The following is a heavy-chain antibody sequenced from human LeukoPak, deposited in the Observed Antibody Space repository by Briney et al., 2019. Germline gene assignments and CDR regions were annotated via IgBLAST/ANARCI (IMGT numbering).Heavy chain of an antibody. D-gene: IGHD3-16*02. J-gene: IGHJ4*02. Sequence: PSETLSLTCTVPGGSISSSRDYWGWIRKPPGKGLEWIGSIYYSGSTYYNPSLKSRVTISVDTSKNQFSLKLSSVTAADTAVYYCARDEMITFGGVIVLDYWGQGTLVTVSS. CDR2: IYYSGST. CDR1: GGSISSSRDY. CDR3: ARDEMITFGGVIVLDY. V-gene: IGHV4-39*07.